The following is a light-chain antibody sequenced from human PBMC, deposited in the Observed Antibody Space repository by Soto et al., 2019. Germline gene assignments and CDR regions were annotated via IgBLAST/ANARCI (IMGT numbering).Light chain of an antibody. CDR2: SNN. J-gene: IGLJ1*01. CDR1: SSNIGSHS. V-gene: IGLV1-44*01. CDR3: AAWDDSLNGRYV. Sequence: QSVLTQPPSASGTPGQRVTISCSGSSSNIGSHSVNWYQQVPGSAPKLLIYSNNQRPSWVPDRFAGSKSCTSASLAISGLQSEDEADFYCAAWDDSLNGRYVFGTGTKLTVL.